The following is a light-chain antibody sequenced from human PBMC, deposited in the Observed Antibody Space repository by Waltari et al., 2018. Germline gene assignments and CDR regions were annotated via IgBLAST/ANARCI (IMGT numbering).Light chain of an antibody. CDR1: QSISRW. CDR2: KAS. V-gene: IGKV1-5*03. CDR3: QDYNSYAGTWT. Sequence: DIQMTQSPSTLSASVGDRVPITSRASQSISRWLAWYQQKPGKAPNLLIYKASTLESGGPSRFSGSGSGTEFTLTISSLQSDDFATYYCQDYNSYAGTWTFGQGTKVEIK. J-gene: IGKJ1*01.